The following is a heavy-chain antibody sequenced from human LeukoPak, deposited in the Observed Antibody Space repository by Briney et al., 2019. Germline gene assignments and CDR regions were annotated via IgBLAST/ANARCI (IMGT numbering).Heavy chain of an antibody. Sequence: LGASVKVSCKASGYTFITYYIHWVRQAPGQGLEWMGWINPNTGGTNYAHKFQGSVTMTRDTSVSTAYEELSRLRSDDTAVYYCAIRGYSGYDYDYWGQGTLATVPS. CDR1: GYTFITYY. J-gene: IGHJ4*02. D-gene: IGHD5-12*01. CDR3: AIRGYSGYDYDY. V-gene: IGHV1-2*03. CDR2: INPNTGGT.